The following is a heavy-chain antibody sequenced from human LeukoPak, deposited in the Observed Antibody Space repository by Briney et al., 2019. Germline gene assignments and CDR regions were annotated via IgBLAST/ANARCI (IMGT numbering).Heavy chain of an antibody. CDR2: VNPSGGST. J-gene: IGHJ4*02. V-gene: IGHV1-46*01. Sequence: ASVKVSCKASGYTFTTYYIHWVRQAPGQGLEWMGIVNPSGGSTTHAQKFQGRVTVTRDTSTSTVYMELSSLKSEDTAVYYCARAPNGGLPGGYWGQGTLVTVST. CDR3: ARAPNGGLPGGY. D-gene: IGHD7-27*01. CDR1: GYTFTTYY.